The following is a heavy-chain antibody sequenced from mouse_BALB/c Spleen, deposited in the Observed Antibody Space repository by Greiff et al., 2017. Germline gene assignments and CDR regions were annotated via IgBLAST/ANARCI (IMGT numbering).Heavy chain of an antibody. J-gene: IGHJ4*01. CDR3: TIMDRYGYAMDY. V-gene: IGHV1-54*03. CDR2: INPGSGGT. CDR1: GYAFTNYL. D-gene: IGHD2-14*01. Sequence: VQLQQSGAELVRPGTSVKVSCKASGYAFTNYLIEWVKQRPGQGLEWIGLINPGSGGTNYNEKFKGKATLTADKSSSTAYMQLSSLTSDDSAVYYCTIMDRYGYAMDYRGQGTSVTVSS.